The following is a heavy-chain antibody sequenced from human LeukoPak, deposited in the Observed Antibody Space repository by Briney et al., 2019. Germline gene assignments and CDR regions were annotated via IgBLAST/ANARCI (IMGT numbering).Heavy chain of an antibody. V-gene: IGHV3-30*02. D-gene: IGHD3-22*01. CDR3: ARTRATYYYDSSGYYYPFGY. CDR2: IRYDGSNK. J-gene: IGHJ4*02. Sequence: PGGSLRLSCAASGFTFSSYGMHWVRQALGKGLEWVAFIRYDGSNKYYADSVKGRFTISRDNSKNTLYLQMNSLRAEDTAVYYCARTRATYYYDSSGYYYPFGYWGQGTLVTVSS. CDR1: GFTFSSYG.